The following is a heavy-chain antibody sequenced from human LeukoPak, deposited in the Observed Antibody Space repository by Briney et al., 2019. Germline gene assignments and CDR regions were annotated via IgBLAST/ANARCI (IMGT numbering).Heavy chain of an antibody. V-gene: IGHV1-2*02. Sequence: ASVKVSCKASGYTFTGYYMHWVRQAPGQGLEWMGWISPNSGGTNYAQKFQGRVTMTRDTSISTAYMELSRLRSDDTAVYYCASATGYSSGWYNYWGQGTLVTVSS. J-gene: IGHJ4*02. D-gene: IGHD6-19*01. CDR1: GYTFTGYY. CDR2: ISPNSGGT. CDR3: ASATGYSSGWYNY.